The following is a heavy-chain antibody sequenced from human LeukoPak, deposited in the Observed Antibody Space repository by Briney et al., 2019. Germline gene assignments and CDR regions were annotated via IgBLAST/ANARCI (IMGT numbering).Heavy chain of an antibody. CDR2: ISGSGGST. Sequence: GGSLRLSCAASGFTFSIYAMSWVRQAPGKGLEWVSAISGSGGSTYYADSVKGRFTISRDNSKNTLYLQMNSLRAEDTAVYYCARQGITMIVVVITNSYYFDYWGQGTLVTVSS. CDR1: GFTFSIYA. J-gene: IGHJ4*02. CDR3: ARQGITMIVVVITNSYYFDY. D-gene: IGHD3-22*01. V-gene: IGHV3-23*01.